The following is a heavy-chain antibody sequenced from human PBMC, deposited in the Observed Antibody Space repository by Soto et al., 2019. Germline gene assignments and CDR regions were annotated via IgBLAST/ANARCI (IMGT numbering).Heavy chain of an antibody. J-gene: IGHJ4*02. V-gene: IGHV4-59*08. D-gene: IGHD3-9*01. Sequence: SETLSLTCTVSGGSIWSYYWSWIRQPPGKGLEWLGIIYYSGSTDYNPSLRSRVTMSVDTSKNQFSLRLSSVTAADTAVYYCANDMTGPKDYWGQGTLVTVSS. CDR2: IYYSGST. CDR3: ANDMTGPKDY. CDR1: GGSIWSYY.